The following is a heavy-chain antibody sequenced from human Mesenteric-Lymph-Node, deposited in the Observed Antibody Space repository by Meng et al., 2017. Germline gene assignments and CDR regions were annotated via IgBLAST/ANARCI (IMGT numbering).Heavy chain of an antibody. D-gene: IGHD1-26*01. CDR1: GGSISSGSYY. J-gene: IGHJ6*02. Sequence: LRLSCTVSGGSISSGSYYWSWIRQPAGKGLEWIGRIYSSGSTNYNPSLKSRVTMSVDTSKNQFSLKLSSATAADTAVYYCAGRDTYGMDVWGQGTTVTVSS. CDR2: IYSSGST. CDR3: AGRDTYGMDV. V-gene: IGHV4-61*02.